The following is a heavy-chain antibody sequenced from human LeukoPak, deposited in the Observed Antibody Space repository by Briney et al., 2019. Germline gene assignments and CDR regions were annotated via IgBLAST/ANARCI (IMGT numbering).Heavy chain of an antibody. CDR1: GGSINSDH. V-gene: IGHV4-59*08. Sequence: SETLSHTCTVSGGSINSDHWSWIRQPPGKGLEWIGCISYTGSTHYNPSLKSRVTILVDTSKNHFSLKLSSVTAADTAVYYCASVRGLGVITPYLDYWGQGTLVTVSS. CDR2: ISYTGST. J-gene: IGHJ4*02. CDR3: ASVRGLGVITPYLDY. D-gene: IGHD3-16*02.